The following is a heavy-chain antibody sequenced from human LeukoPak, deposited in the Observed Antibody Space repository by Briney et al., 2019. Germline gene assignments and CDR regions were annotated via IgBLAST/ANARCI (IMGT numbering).Heavy chain of an antibody. CDR1: GFTFSSYS. J-gene: IGHJ3*02. CDR3: ARQLVLYACDI. Sequence: GGSLRLSCAASGFTFSSYSMNWVRQAPGKGLEWVSSINSSSSYIYYADSVKGRFTISRDNAKNSLYLQMNSLRAEDTAVDYCARQLVLYACDIWGQETIVTVSS. CDR2: INSSSSYI. D-gene: IGHD6-6*01. V-gene: IGHV3-21*01.